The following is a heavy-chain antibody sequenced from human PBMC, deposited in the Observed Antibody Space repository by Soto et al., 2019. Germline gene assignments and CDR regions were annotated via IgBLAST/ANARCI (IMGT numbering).Heavy chain of an antibody. Sequence: QVQLVESGGGVVQPGRSLRLSCAASGFTFSSYGMHWVRQAPGKGLEWVAVISYDGSNKYYADSVKGRFTISRDNSKNTLDLQMNSLRAEDTDVYYCAKDVEDYSGMDVWGQGTTVTVSS. D-gene: IGHD2-21*01. CDR2: ISYDGSNK. CDR1: GFTFSSYG. V-gene: IGHV3-30*18. J-gene: IGHJ6*02. CDR3: AKDVEDYSGMDV.